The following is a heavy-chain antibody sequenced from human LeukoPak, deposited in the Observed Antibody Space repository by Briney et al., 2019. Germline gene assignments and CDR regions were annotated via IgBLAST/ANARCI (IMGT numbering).Heavy chain of an antibody. V-gene: IGHV3-48*03. CDR3: AELGITMIGGV. J-gene: IGHJ6*04. D-gene: IGHD3-10*02. CDR2: ISSSGSTI. CDR1: GFTFSSYE. Sequence: GGSLRLSRAASGFTFSSYEMNWVRQAPGKGLEWVSYISSSGSTIYYADSVKGRFTISRDNAKNSLYLQMNSLRAEDTAVYYCAELGITMIGGVWGKGTTVTISS.